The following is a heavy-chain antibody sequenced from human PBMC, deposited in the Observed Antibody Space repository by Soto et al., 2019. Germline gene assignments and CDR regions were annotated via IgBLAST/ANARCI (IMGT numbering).Heavy chain of an antibody. Sequence: GGSLRLSWAASGFTFSSYSRNWVRQAPGKGLEWVSSISSSSSYIYYADSVKGRFTISRDNAKNSLYLQMNSLRAEDTAVYYCARDLYSSSARYFDYWGQGTLVTVSS. CDR3: ARDLYSSSARYFDY. J-gene: IGHJ4*02. CDR2: ISSSSSYI. CDR1: GFTFSSYS. D-gene: IGHD6-6*01. V-gene: IGHV3-21*01.